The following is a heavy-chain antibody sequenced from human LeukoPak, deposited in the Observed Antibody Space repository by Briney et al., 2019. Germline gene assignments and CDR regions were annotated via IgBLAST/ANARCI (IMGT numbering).Heavy chain of an antibody. J-gene: IGHJ4*02. D-gene: IGHD3-3*01. V-gene: IGHV4-39*01. CDR1: GSSISSYY. CDR2: IRYSGST. CDR3: ARRVEWLTYFDY. Sequence: PSETLSLTCSVSGSSISSYYWGWIRQPPGKGLEWIWSIRYSGSTYYNPSLKSRVTTTVDSSKNPFSLKLTSVTAADTAIYYCARRVEWLTYFDYWGQGTLVTVSS.